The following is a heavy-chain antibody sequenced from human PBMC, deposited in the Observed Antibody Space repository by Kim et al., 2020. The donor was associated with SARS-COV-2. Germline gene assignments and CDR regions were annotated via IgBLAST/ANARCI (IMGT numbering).Heavy chain of an antibody. CDR1: GGSFSNYY. Sequence: SETLSLTCAVYGGSFSNYYWSWVRQPPGKGLEWIGEINHTGSTNYNPSLKSRVTISVDTSKNQFPRKVSSVTAADTAVYYCARVRFLEWAEGTNSKYNWFDPWGQGSRVTVYS. V-gene: IGHV4-34*01. CDR2: INHTGST. CDR3: ARVRFLEWAEGTNSKYNWFDP. J-gene: IGHJ5*02. D-gene: IGHD3-3*01.